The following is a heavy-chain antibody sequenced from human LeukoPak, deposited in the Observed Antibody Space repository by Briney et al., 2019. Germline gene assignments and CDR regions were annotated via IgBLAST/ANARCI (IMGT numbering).Heavy chain of an antibody. CDR2: IYYSGST. D-gene: IGHD5-12*01. Sequence: SETLSLTCAVSGYSISSGYYWSWIRQPPGKGLEWIGYIYYSGSTNYNPSLKSRVTISVDTSKNQFSLKLSSVTAADTAVYYCAREPLYSGYVRVGAFDIWGQGTMVTVSS. V-gene: IGHV4-61*01. CDR1: GYSISSGYY. J-gene: IGHJ3*02. CDR3: AREPLYSGYVRVGAFDI.